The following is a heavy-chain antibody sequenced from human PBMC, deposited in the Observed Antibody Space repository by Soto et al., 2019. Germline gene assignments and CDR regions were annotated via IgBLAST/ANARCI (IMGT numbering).Heavy chain of an antibody. Sequence: ASVKVSCKASGYTFTGYYMHCVRQAPGQGLEWMGWINPNSGGTNYAQKFQGWVTMTRDTSISTAYMELSRLRSDDTAVYYCARGGTVVTDAFDIWGQGTMVTVSS. J-gene: IGHJ3*02. V-gene: IGHV1-2*04. CDR2: INPNSGGT. D-gene: IGHD2-15*01. CDR3: ARGGTVVTDAFDI. CDR1: GYTFTGYY.